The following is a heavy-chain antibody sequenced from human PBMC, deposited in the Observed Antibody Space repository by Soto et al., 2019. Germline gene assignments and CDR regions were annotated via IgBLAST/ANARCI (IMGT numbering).Heavy chain of an antibody. CDR1: GFTFTISA. Sequence: GASVKVSCKASGFTFTISAMQWLRQARGQRLEWIGWIVVGSGNTNYAQKFQERVTITRDMSTSTAYMELSSLRSEDTAVYYCAAPRPNRYYYYYMDVWGKGTTVTVSS. J-gene: IGHJ6*03. CDR3: AAPRPNRYYYYYMDV. V-gene: IGHV1-58*02. CDR2: IVVGSGNT.